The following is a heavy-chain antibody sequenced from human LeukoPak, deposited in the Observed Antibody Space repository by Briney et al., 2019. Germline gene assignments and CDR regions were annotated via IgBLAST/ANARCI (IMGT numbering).Heavy chain of an antibody. Sequence: SETLSLTCTVSGGSISSYYWSWIRQPPGKGLEWIGYIYYSGSTNYNPSLKSRVTISVDTSKNQFSLKLSSVTAADTAVYYCARVAAAAGAGDYYYYYYMDVWGKGTTVTVSS. CDR2: IYYSGST. CDR3: ARVAAAAGAGDYYYYYYMDV. CDR1: GGSISSYY. D-gene: IGHD6-13*01. J-gene: IGHJ6*03. V-gene: IGHV4-59*01.